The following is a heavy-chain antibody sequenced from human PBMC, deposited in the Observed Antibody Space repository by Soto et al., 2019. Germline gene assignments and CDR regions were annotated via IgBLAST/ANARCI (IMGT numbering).Heavy chain of an antibody. CDR1: GGSISSGDYY. CDR3: ARDDNWNYNGYGMDV. CDR2: IYYSGTT. D-gene: IGHD1-7*01. J-gene: IGHJ6*02. V-gene: IGHV4-30-4*01. Sequence: PSETLSLTCTVSGGSISSGDYYWSWIRQPPGKGLEWIGYIYYSGTTYYNPPLKSRVTISVDTSKNQFSLKVSSVTAADTAVYYCARDDNWNYNGYGMDVWGQGTTVTVSS.